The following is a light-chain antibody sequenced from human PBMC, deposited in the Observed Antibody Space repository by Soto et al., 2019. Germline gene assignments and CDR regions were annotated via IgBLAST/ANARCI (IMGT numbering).Light chain of an antibody. V-gene: IGLV2-18*01. Sequence: QSALSQPPSFSGSPEHSVSVSYTGTSTDFCSYNRVSWYQQPPGTAPKLLIYGASNRPSGVPDRFSGSKSGNTASLTISGLQAADEAHYYGSLYTSETTYVCGAGPKVPVL. CDR3: SLYTSETTYV. CDR2: GAS. CDR1: STDFCSYNR. J-gene: IGLJ1*01.